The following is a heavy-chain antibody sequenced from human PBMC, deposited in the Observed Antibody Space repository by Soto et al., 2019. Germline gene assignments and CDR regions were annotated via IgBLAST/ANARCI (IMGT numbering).Heavy chain of an antibody. CDR1: GNDCSTHW. V-gene: IGHV5-51*01. J-gene: IGHJ4*02. CDR3: ARILTDAGFWDYFDY. D-gene: IGHD3-16*01. CDR2: IYPSDSDT. Sequence: XYSLQLSCQSSGNDCSTHWVGLVRHVPGKGLQWMAIIYPSDSDTKYSPSFQGHVTISVDKSISTAYLQWSGLQASDSAKYYCARILTDAGFWDYFDYWGPGTLVTVSS.